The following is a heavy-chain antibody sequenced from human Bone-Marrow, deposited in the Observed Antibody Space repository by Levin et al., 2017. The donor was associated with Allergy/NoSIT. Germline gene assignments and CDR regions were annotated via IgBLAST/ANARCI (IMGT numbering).Heavy chain of an antibody. D-gene: IGHD6-13*01. Sequence: GGSLRLSCAASGFTFDSYAMSWVRQTPGMGLEWVSSISGSGGSTYYADSVRGRFTISRDNSKNTLYLQINSLRADDTAVYYCAKGMWRSAWYIGFDSWGQGTPVTVSS. CDR3: AKGMWRSAWYIGFDS. V-gene: IGHV3-23*01. CDR2: ISGSGGST. J-gene: IGHJ4*02. CDR1: GFTFDSYA.